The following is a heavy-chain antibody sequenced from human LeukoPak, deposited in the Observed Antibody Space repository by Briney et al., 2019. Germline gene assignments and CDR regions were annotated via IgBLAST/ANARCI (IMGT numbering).Heavy chain of an antibody. CDR3: ARVSSGWSFNFDP. J-gene: IGHJ5*02. CDR2: INPNSGGT. Sequence: GASVKVSCKASGYTFTGYYMHWVRQAPGQGLEWMGWINPNSGGTNYAQKFQGRVTMTRDTPISTAYMELSRLRSDDTAVYYCARVSSGWSFNFDPWGQGTLVTVSS. V-gene: IGHV1-2*02. D-gene: IGHD6-19*01. CDR1: GYTFTGYY.